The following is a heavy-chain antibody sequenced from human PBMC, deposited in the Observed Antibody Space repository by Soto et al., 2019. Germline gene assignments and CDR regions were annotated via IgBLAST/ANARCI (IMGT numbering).Heavy chain of an antibody. CDR3: ARDFGDTAMVPYGMDV. Sequence: GGSLRLSCAASGFTFSSYGMHWVRLAPGKGLEWVAVIWYDGSNKYYADSVKGRFTISRDNSKNTLYLQMNSLRAEDTAVYYYARDFGDTAMVPYGMDVWGQGTTVTVSS. CDR2: IWYDGSNK. CDR1: GFTFSSYG. J-gene: IGHJ6*02. V-gene: IGHV3-33*01. D-gene: IGHD5-18*01.